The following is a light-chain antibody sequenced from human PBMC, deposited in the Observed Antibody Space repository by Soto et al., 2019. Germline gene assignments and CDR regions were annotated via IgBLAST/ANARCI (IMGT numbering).Light chain of an antibody. J-gene: IGKJ1*01. CDR3: QQYDNPLWT. CDR2: GTI. V-gene: IGKV3-20*01. Sequence: EIVLTQSPGTLSLSPGERATLSCRASQSITSSYLAWYQQKPGQAPRLLISGTISRATGIPDRFCGSGSGTDFTLTISRLEPEDFAVYYCQQYDNPLWTFGQGTKVEIK. CDR1: QSITSSY.